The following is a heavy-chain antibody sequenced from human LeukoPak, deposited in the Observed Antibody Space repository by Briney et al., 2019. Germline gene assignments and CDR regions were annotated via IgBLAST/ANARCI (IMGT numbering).Heavy chain of an antibody. CDR1: GGSISSYY. V-gene: IGHV4-59*12. CDR3: ARFSPRAMGNYLDF. Sequence: SETLSLTCTVFGGSISSYYWSWIRQPPGKGLEWIGYIYYSGSTNYNPSLKSRVILSLDKSANQFSLNLSSVTAADTAVYYCARFSPRAMGNYLDFWGQGTLVTVSS. D-gene: IGHD7-27*01. J-gene: IGHJ4*02. CDR2: IYYSGST.